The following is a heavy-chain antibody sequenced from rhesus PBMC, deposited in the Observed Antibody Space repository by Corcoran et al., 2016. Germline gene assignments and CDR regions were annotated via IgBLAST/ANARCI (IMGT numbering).Heavy chain of an antibody. D-gene: IGHD1-44*02. CDR2: INGNDGDT. J-gene: IGHJ4*01. V-gene: IGHV4-80*01. CDR3: ARRGGADY. Sequence: QVQLQESGPGLVKPSETLSLTCAVSGASIRSYWWTWIRQPHGKGLEWIGEINGNDGDTPSTPSLKSRVTIAKDASNRQLSLKMTSATAADTAVYFCARRGGADYWGQGILVTVSS. CDR1: GASIRSYW.